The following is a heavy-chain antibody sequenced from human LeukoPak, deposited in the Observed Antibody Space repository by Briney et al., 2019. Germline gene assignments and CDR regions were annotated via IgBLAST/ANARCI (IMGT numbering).Heavy chain of an antibody. CDR3: ARRLTNYYGMDV. V-gene: IGHV3-11*06. D-gene: IGHD4-11*01. CDR2: ISSSSSYT. CDR1: GFTFTDYY. J-gene: IGHJ6*02. Sequence: PGGSLRLSCAASGFTFTDYYMSWIRQAPGKGLEWVSYISSSSSYTNYADSVKGRFTISRDNAKNSLYLQMNTLRAEDTAVYYCARRLTNYYGMDVWGQGTTATVSS.